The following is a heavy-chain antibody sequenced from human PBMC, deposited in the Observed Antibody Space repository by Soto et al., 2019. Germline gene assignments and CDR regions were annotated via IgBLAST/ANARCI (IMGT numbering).Heavy chain of an antibody. D-gene: IGHD3-3*01. J-gene: IGHJ4*02. Sequence: QVTLKESGPVLVKPTETLTLTCAVSGFSLSNGRLGVSWIRQPPGKALEWLAHIFSNDEKSYTTSLKSRLTISKDTSKSQVVLIVTNMGPVDTATYYCARTDTYYDLRGPYYVFDYWGQGTLVTVSS. V-gene: IGHV2-26*01. CDR3: ARTDTYYDLRGPYYVFDY. CDR1: GFSLSNGRLG. CDR2: IFSNDEK.